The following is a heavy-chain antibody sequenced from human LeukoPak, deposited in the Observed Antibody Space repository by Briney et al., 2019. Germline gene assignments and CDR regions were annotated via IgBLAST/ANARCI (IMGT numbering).Heavy chain of an antibody. CDR3: ARVSGGYSYGYPLLY. Sequence: GSSVKVSCKASGGTFSSYAISWVRQAPGQGLEWMGGIIPIFGTANYAQKFQGRVTITTDESTSTAYMELSSLRSEDTAVYYCARVSGGYSYGYPLLYWGQGTLVTVSS. CDR2: IIPIFGTA. CDR1: GGTFSSYA. D-gene: IGHD5-18*01. J-gene: IGHJ4*02. V-gene: IGHV1-69*05.